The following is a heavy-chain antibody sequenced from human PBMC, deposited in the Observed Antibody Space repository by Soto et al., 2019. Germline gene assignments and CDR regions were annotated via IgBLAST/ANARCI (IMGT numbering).Heavy chain of an antibody. CDR1: GFNFPGYS. CDR2: ISNNGYDT. CDR3: AHPRGYGVFDAVDI. V-gene: IGHV3-21*04. Sequence: GGSLRLSCAASGFNFPGYSMNWVRQAPGKGLEWVASISNNGYDTYYAESVRGRFTISRDNSINTLYLQMSRLRTEDTAVYYCAHPRGYGVFDAVDIWGQGTMVTVSS. J-gene: IGHJ3*02. D-gene: IGHD4-17*01.